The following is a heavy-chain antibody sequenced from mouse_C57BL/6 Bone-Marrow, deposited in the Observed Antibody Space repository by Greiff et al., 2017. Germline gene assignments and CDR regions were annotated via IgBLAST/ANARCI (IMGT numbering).Heavy chain of an antibody. CDR2: INPSNGGT. D-gene: IGHD1-1*01. Sequence: QVQLQQPGTELVKPGASVNLSCKASGSTFPSSWMHWVKQRPGQGLEWIGNINPSNGGTNYNEKFKSKATLTVDKSSSTAYMQLSSLTSEDSAVYYCARSGGSSPWFAYWGQGTLVTVSA. J-gene: IGHJ3*01. V-gene: IGHV1-53*01. CDR3: ARSGGSSPWFAY. CDR1: GSTFPSSW.